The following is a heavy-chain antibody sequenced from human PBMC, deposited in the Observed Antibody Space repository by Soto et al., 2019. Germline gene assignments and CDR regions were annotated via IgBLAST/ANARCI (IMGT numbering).Heavy chain of an antibody. V-gene: IGHV3-48*02. CDR2: ISSRSNTI. CDR1: GFTYINYN. Sequence: GSLLLSCSASGFTYINYNMNWVRQAPGKGLEWVSYISSRSNTIYYADSVKGRFTISRDNAKNSLFLQMNSLRDEDTAVYYCARDCGKGYGMDVWGQGTKVTVSS. J-gene: IGHJ6*02. CDR3: ARDCGKGYGMDV.